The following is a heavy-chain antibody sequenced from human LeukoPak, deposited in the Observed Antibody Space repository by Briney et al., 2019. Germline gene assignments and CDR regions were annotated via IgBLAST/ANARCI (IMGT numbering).Heavy chain of an antibody. J-gene: IGHJ3*02. D-gene: IGHD5-24*01. CDR3: ARSRDGYNFDAFDI. Sequence: SVKVSCKASGGTFSSYAISWVRQAPGQGLEWMGGIIPIFGTANYAQKFQGRVTITADKSTSTTYMELSSLRSEDTAVYYCARSRDGYNFDAFDIWGQGTMVTVSS. CDR2: IIPIFGTA. V-gene: IGHV1-69*06. CDR1: GGTFSSYA.